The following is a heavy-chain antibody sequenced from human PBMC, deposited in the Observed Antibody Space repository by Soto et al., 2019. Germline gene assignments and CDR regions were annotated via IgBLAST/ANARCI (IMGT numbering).Heavy chain of an antibody. D-gene: IGHD2-8*01. J-gene: IGHJ4*02. CDR3: AKERDNGADRYYFDD. Sequence: GGSLRLSCATSGFTFSSNGMSWVRQAPGKGLDCVSGISGSGRNTYYADSVKGRFTISRDNSKNTLYLQMHSLRPEDTAVYFCAKERDNGADRYYFDDWGQGTLVTVSS. V-gene: IGHV3-23*01. CDR1: GFTFSSNG. CDR2: ISGSGRNT.